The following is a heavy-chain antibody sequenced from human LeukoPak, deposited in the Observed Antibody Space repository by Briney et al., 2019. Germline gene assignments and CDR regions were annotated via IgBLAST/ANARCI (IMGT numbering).Heavy chain of an antibody. J-gene: IGHJ4*02. CDR1: GYSISSGYY. D-gene: IGHD3-10*01. Sequence: SETLSLTCTVSGYSISSGYYWGWIRQPPGKGLEWIGSIYHSGSTYYNPSLKSRVTISVDTSKNQFSLKLSSVTAADTAVYYCARDPKQLRGYYFDYWGQGTLVTVSS. CDR3: ARDPKQLRGYYFDY. CDR2: IYHSGST. V-gene: IGHV4-38-2*02.